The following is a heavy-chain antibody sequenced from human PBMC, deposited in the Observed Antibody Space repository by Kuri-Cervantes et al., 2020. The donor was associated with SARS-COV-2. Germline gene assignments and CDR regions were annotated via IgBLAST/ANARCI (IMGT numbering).Heavy chain of an antibody. Sequence: GSLRLSCTASGDSISSYYWSWIRQPPGKGLEWIGYIYYSGSTKYNPSLKNRVTISLNTSTNQFSLKLSSVTAADTTVYFCARGVGYDYPHYWGQGTLVTVSS. CDR3: ARGVGYDYPHY. D-gene: IGHD4-11*01. CDR1: GDSISSYY. CDR2: IYYSGST. V-gene: IGHV4-59*01. J-gene: IGHJ4*02.